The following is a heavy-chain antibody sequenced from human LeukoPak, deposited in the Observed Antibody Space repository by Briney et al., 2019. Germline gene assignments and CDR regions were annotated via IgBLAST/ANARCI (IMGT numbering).Heavy chain of an antibody. D-gene: IGHD2-15*01. Sequence: SETLSLTCAVYGGSFSGYYWSWIRQPPGKGLEWIGEINHSGSTNYNPSLKSRVTILVDTSKNQFSLKLSSVTAADTAVYYCARHPVGYCSGGSCYANVFDYWGQGTLVTVSS. CDR1: GGSFSGYY. CDR2: INHSGST. CDR3: ARHPVGYCSGGSCYANVFDY. J-gene: IGHJ4*02. V-gene: IGHV4-34*01.